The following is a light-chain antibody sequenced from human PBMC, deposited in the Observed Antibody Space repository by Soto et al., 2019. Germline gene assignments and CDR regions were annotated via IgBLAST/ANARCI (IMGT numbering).Light chain of an antibody. CDR2: KAS. Sequence: DIQMTQSPSTLSASVGDRVTITCRASQSISSWLAWYQQKPGKAPKLLIYKASSLESGVPSRFSGSGSGTEFTPTISSLQPDDFATYYCQQYNSYSPWTCGQGTKWIS. CDR1: QSISSW. CDR3: QQYNSYSPWT. V-gene: IGKV1-5*03. J-gene: IGKJ1*01.